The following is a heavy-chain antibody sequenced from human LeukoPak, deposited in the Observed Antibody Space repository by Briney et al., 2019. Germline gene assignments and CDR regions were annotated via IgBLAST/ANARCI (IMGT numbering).Heavy chain of an antibody. J-gene: IGHJ3*02. V-gene: IGHV3-21*01. CDR1: GFTFSSYS. CDR3: ARDITIFERAFDI. CDR2: VSSSSSYI. Sequence: PGGSLRLSCAASGFTFSSYSMNWVRQAPGKGLEWVSSVSSSSSYIYYADSVKGRFTIFRDNAKNSLYLQMNSLRAEDTAVYYCARDITIFERAFDIWGQGTMVTVSS. D-gene: IGHD3-3*01.